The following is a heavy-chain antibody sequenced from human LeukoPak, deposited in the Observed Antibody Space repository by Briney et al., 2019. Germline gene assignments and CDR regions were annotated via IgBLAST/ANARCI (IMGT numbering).Heavy chain of an antibody. CDR1: GFTFSSYS. Sequence: GGSLRLSCAASGFTFSSYSMNWVRQAPGKGLVWVSYISSSASTIYYADSVKGRFTISRDNAKNSLFLLMNSLRDEDTALYYCARARAYYYDMDVWGQGTTVTVSS. J-gene: IGHJ6*02. CDR2: ISSSASTI. V-gene: IGHV3-48*02. CDR3: ARARAYYYDMDV.